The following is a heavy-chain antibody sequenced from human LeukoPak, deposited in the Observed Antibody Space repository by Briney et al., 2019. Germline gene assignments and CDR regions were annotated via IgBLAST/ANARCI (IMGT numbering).Heavy chain of an antibody. CDR3: VKSAGKDGYRDVFDI. D-gene: IGHD5-24*01. V-gene: IGHV3-23*01. CDR1: GITFSNSA. J-gene: IGHJ3*02. Sequence: GGSLRLSCVPSGITFSNSALSWVRQAPGKGLEWVSTITKSGDQTYYADSVKGLFTISRDISKNTLYLQMNSLRAEDTAVYHCVKSAGKDGYRDVFDIWGQGTVVTVSS. CDR2: ITKSGDQT.